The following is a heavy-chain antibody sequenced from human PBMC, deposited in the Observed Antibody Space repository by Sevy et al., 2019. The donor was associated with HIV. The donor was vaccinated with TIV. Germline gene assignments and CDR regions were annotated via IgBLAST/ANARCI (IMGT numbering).Heavy chain of an antibody. CDR1: GGSISSGDYY. CDR3: ARDSSSTSFGGVIDY. D-gene: IGHD2-2*01. V-gene: IGHV4-30-4*01. CDR2: IYYSGST. Sequence: SEILSLSCTVSGGSISSGDYYWSWIRQPPGKGLEWIGYIYYSGSTYYNPSLKSRVTISVDTSKNQFSLKLSSVTAADTAVYYCARDSSSTSFGGVIDYWGQGTLVTVSS. J-gene: IGHJ4*02.